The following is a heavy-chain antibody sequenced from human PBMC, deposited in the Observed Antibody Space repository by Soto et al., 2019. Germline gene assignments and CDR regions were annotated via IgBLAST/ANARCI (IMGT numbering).Heavy chain of an antibody. CDR1: GNSITSNSYF. V-gene: IGHV4-39*01. J-gene: IGHJ4*02. CDR2: IYYSGTT. D-gene: IGHD2-15*01. CDR3: ARLPLWGYCSGGSCYRGAFDY. Sequence: SETLSLTCTVSGNSITSNSYFWAWIRQPPGKGLEWIGSIYYSGTTYYNPSLKSRVTISVDRSKNQFSLKLSSVTAADTAVYYCARLPLWGYCSGGSCYRGAFDYWGQGTLVTVSS.